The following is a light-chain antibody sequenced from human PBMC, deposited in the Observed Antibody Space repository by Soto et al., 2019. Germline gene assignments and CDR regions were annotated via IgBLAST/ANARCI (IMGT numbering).Light chain of an antibody. J-gene: IGKJ4*01. Sequence: IQMTQSPSSLSASLGDRVTITCRASQGISSYLAWYQQKPGKAPKLLIYAASTLQSGVPSRFSGSGSGTDFTLTISCLQSEDFATYYCQQYYSYPFTFGGGTKVDIK. CDR1: QGISSY. V-gene: IGKV1-8*01. CDR2: AAS. CDR3: QQYYSYPFT.